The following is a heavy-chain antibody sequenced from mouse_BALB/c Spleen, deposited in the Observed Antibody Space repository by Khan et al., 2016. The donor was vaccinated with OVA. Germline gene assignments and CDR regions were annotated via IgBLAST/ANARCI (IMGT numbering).Heavy chain of an antibody. J-gene: IGHJ3*01. D-gene: IGHD2-1*01. CDR2: ISTYYGDS. V-gene: IGHV1S137*01. CDR3: RRGSGNYRFAY. CDR1: GYIFTDFS. Sequence: QVQLQESGAELVRPGVSVKISCKGSGYIFTDFSMHWVKRSHAKSLEWIGVISTYYGDSIYKQNFKDKATLTVETSSSTAYMELARLTYEDSAIYYGRRGSGNYRFAYWGQGTLVTVSA.